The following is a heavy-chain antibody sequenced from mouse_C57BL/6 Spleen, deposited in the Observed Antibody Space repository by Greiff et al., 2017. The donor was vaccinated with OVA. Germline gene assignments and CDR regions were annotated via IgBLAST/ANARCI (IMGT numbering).Heavy chain of an antibody. V-gene: IGHV1-26*01. J-gene: IGHJ2*01. CDR2: INPNNGGT. D-gene: IGHD2-5*01. CDR1: GYTFTDYY. CDR3: ASPYSN. Sequence: EVQLQQSGPELVKPGASVKISCKASGYTFTDYYMNWVKQSHGKSLEWIGDINPNNGGTSYNQKFKCKATLTVDKSSSTAYMELRSLTSEDSAVYYCASPYSNWGQGTTLTVSS.